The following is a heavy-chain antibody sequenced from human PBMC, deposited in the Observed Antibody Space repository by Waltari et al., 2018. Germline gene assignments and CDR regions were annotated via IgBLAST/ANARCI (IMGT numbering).Heavy chain of an antibody. CDR2: IYYSGST. D-gene: IGHD6-13*01. J-gene: IGHJ6*02. CDR1: GGSISSYY. V-gene: IGHV4-59*01. CDR3: ARRIAAADYYYYYGMDV. Sequence: QVQLQESGPGLVKPSETLSLTCTVSGGSISSYYWSWIRQPPGKGLEWIGYIYYSGSTNYNPSLKSRVTISVDTSKNQFSLKLSSVTAADTAVYYCARRIAAADYYYYYGMDVWGQGTTVTVSS.